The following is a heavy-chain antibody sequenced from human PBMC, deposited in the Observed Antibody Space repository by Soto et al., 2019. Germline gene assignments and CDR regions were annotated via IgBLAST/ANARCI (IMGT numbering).Heavy chain of an antibody. J-gene: IGHJ6*02. CDR2: INSDGSSA. CDR3: AIAPRYGMDV. CDR1: GFTFSSYW. Sequence: EVQLVESGGGLVQPGGSLRLSCAASGFTFSSYWMHWVRQAPGNGLVWLSRINSDGSSATYADSVKGRFTISRDKAKSTQYLQMNGLRAEDTAMYYCAIAPRYGMDVWGQGITVTVSS. V-gene: IGHV3-74*01.